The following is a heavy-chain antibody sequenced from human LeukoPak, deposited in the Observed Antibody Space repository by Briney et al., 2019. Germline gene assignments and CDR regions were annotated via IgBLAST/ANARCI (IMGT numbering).Heavy chain of an antibody. CDR2: ISSSSNTI. CDR3: ARTSGSSSGGWVYYYYMDV. J-gene: IGHJ6*03. CDR1: GFTFSSYT. Sequence: GGSLGLSCAASGFTFSSYTMKWVRQAPGKGLGWVSYISSSSNTIYYADSVKGRFTISRDNAKNSLYLQMNSLRADDTAVYYCARTSGSSSGGWVYYYYMDVWGKGTTVTVSS. D-gene: IGHD6-6*01. V-gene: IGHV3-48*01.